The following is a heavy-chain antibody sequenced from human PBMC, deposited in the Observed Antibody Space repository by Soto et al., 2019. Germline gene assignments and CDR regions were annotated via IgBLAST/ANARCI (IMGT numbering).Heavy chain of an antibody. J-gene: IGHJ3*02. D-gene: IGHD6-6*01. CDR1: GFTFSSYG. CDR2: IWYDGSNK. V-gene: IGHV3-33*01. Sequence: GGSLRLSCSASGFTFSSYGMHWVRQAPGKGLEWVAVIWYDGSNKYYADSVKGRFTISRDNSKNTLYLQMNSLRAEDTAVYYCARETSSSDAFDIWGQGTMVTVSS. CDR3: ARETSSSDAFDI.